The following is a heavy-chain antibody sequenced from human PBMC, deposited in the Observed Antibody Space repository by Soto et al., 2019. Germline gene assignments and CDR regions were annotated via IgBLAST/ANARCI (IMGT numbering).Heavy chain of an antibody. Sequence: EVQLLESGGGLVQPGGSLRLSCAASGFTFSSYAMSWVRQAPGKGLVWVSAISGSGGSTYYADSVKGRFTIFRDNSKNTLHLQMNSVRAEYTAVYYCAKNLPVGGLQRTYFDYWGQGTLVTVSS. J-gene: IGHJ4*02. CDR1: GFTFSSYA. CDR3: AKNLPVGGLQRTYFDY. CDR2: ISGSGGST. D-gene: IGHD2-21*02. V-gene: IGHV3-23*01.